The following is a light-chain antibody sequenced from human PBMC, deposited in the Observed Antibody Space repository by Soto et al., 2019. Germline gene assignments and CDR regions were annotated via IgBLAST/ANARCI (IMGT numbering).Light chain of an antibody. CDR2: DAS. V-gene: IGKV1-39*01. CDR3: QQSYSTPLT. Sequence: DIQMTQSPSSLSASVGDRVTITCRASQTISTYLNWYQQKPGKAPRLLIYDASSLLSGVPSRFSGGGSGTDFTLTISSLQPEDFATYSCQQSYSTPLTFGGGTKVDIK. J-gene: IGKJ4*01. CDR1: QTISTY.